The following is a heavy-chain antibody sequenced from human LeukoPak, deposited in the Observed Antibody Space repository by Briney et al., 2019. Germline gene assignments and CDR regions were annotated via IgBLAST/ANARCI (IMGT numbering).Heavy chain of an antibody. CDR3: ITDFMQGYLLV. CDR2: IKTITVGGTT. D-gene: IGHD1-26*01. CDR1: APIFRNVW. V-gene: IGHV3-15*01. Sequence: GRSLRLSCAASAPIFRNVWMNWVRQAPGKWLEWIGRIKTITVGGTTDYAAPVKGRFTISRDDSKNTVHLQMNSLKTEDTAVYYCITDFMQGYLLVWGQGAPVSVS. J-gene: IGHJ4*02.